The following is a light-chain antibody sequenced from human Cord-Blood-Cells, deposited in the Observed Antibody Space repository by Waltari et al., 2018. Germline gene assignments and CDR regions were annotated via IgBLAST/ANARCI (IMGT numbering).Light chain of an antibody. CDR1: SSDVGGYNY. CDR2: EVS. CDR3: SSYTSSISWV. J-gene: IGLJ3*02. Sequence: QSALTQPASVSGSPGQSITISCTGTSSDVGGYNYVSWYQQHPGKAPKLMIYEVSNRPSGVSNRFSGSKSGNTAYLTISGLQAEDEADYYCSSYTSSISWVFGGGTKLTVL. V-gene: IGLV2-14*01.